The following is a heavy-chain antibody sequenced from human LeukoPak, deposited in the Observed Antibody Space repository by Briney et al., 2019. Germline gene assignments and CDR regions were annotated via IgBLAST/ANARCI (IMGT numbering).Heavy chain of an antibody. Sequence: SETLSLTCTVSGGSISSYYWSWIRQPPGKGLEWIGYIYYSGSTNYNPSLKSRVTISVDTSKNQFSLKLSSVTAADTAVYYCAREGGSYHFDYWGQGILVTASS. CDR1: GGSISSYY. CDR2: IYYSGST. V-gene: IGHV4-59*01. J-gene: IGHJ4*02. CDR3: AREGGSYHFDY. D-gene: IGHD1-26*01.